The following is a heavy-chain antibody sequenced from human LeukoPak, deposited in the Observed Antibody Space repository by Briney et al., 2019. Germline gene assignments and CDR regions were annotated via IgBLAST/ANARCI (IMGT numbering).Heavy chain of an antibody. CDR1: GFTFSSYE. CDR2: ISSSGSTI. J-gene: IGHJ3*02. D-gene: IGHD1-14*01. CDR3: ARGAPGNYQSEVPAFDI. V-gene: IGHV3-48*03. Sequence: PGGSLRLSCAASGFTFSSYEMNWVRQAPGKGLEWVSYISSSGSTIYYADSVKGRFTISRDNAKNSLYLQMNSLRDEDTAVYYCARGAPGNYQSEVPAFDIWGQGTMVTVSS.